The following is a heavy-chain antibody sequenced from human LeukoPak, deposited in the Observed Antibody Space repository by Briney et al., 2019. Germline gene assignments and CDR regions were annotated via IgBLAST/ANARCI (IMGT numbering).Heavy chain of an antibody. D-gene: IGHD5-18*01. CDR3: AREPTGMVL. V-gene: IGHV3-21*01. CDR2: ISSSSAYI. Sequence: GGSLRLYCAASGFTFSIYSMNWVRQTPGKGLEWVSSISSSSAYIYYADSVKGRFTISRDNAKNSLFLQMNSLRAEDTAVYYCAREPTGMVLWGQGTLVTVSS. CDR1: GFTFSIYS. J-gene: IGHJ4*02.